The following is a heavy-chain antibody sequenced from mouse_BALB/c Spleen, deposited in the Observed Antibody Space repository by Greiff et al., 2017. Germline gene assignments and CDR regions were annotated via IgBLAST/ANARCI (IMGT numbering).Heavy chain of an antibody. CDR2: INPSTGYT. J-gene: IGHJ3*01. Sequence: QVQLQQSGAELAKPGASVKMSCKASGYTFTSYWMHWVKQRPGQGLEWIGYINPSTGYTEYNQKFKDKATLTADKSSSTAYMQLSSLTSEDSAVYYCARGSSGYVGWFAYWGQGTLVTVSA. V-gene: IGHV1-7*01. D-gene: IGHD3-1*01. CDR1: GYTFTSYW. CDR3: ARGSSGYVGWFAY.